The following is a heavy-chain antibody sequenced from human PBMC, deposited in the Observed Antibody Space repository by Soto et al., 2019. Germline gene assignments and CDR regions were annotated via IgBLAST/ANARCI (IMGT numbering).Heavy chain of an antibody. V-gene: IGHV3-33*08. CDR2: VSCNEANK. Sequence: PWGCLRLSCTASGFPFINYGMHWVRQVPGKGLEWVSFVSCNEANKYYADSVKGRFSVSRDTSQSTLYLQMNSLRADDTAMYYCARWSYLDYWGQGTRVTVSS. CDR3: ARWSYLDY. J-gene: IGHJ4*02. D-gene: IGHD3-3*01. CDR1: GFPFINYG.